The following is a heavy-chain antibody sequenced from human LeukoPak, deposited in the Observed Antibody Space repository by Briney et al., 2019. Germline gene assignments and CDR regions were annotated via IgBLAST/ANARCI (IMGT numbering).Heavy chain of an antibody. V-gene: IGHV1-8*02. CDR2: MNPNSGNT. J-gene: IGHJ6*03. Sequence: ASVKVSCKASGYTFTSYDINWVRQATGQGLEWMGWMNPNSGNTGYAQKFQGRVTMTRDTSISTAYMELSRLRSDDTAVYYCARLLGDPYYYYYMDVWGKGTTVTVSS. CDR3: ARLLGDPYYYYYMDV. CDR1: GYTFTSYD.